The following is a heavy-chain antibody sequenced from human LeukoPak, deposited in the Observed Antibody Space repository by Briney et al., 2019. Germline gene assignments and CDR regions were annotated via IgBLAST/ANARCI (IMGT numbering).Heavy chain of an antibody. CDR2: ISAYNGNT. CDR3: ARDIYDYVWGSYRYTVDY. D-gene: IGHD3-16*02. V-gene: IGHV1-18*01. J-gene: IGHJ4*02. Sequence: GASVKVSCKASGYTFTSYGISWVRQAPGQGLEWMGWISAYNGNTNYAQKLQGRVTMTTDTSTSTAYMELRSLRSDGTAVYYCARDIYDYVWGSYRYTVDYWGQGTLVTVPS. CDR1: GYTFTSYG.